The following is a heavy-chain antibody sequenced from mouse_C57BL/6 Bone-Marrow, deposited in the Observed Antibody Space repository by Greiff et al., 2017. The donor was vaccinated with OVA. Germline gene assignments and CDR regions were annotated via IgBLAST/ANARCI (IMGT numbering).Heavy chain of an antibody. J-gene: IGHJ4*01. CDR1: GYTFTSYT. V-gene: IGHV1-4*01. CDR2: INPSSGYT. Sequence: VQLQQSGAELARPGASVKMSCKASGYTFTSYTMHWVKQRPGQGLEWIGYINPSSGYTKYNQKFKDKATLTADKSSSTAYMQLSSLTSEDSAVYYCARPHYYGSSYNAMDYWGQGTSVTVSS. D-gene: IGHD1-1*01. CDR3: ARPHYYGSSYNAMDY.